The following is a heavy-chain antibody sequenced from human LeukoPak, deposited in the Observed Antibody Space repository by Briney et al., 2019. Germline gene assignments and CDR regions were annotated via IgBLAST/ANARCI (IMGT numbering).Heavy chain of an antibody. CDR3: ARDVLEARSL. Sequence: PSETLSLTCAVYGGSFSGYYWSWIRQPPGKGLEWIGEINHSGSTNYNPSLKSRVTISVDTSKNQFSLKLSSVTAADTAVYYCARDVLEARSLWGQGTVVTVSS. D-gene: IGHD1-1*01. V-gene: IGHV4-34*01. CDR1: GGSFSGYY. CDR2: INHSGST. J-gene: IGHJ4*02.